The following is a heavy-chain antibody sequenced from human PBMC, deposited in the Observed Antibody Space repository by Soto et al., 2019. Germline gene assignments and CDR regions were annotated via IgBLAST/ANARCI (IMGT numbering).Heavy chain of an antibody. J-gene: IGHJ4*02. CDR2: IKSKTDGGTT. V-gene: IGHV3-15*01. CDR3: AAYSLLDY. D-gene: IGHD2-15*01. CDR1: GFTFNNAW. Sequence: GGALRVSCAASGFTFNNAWMNWVRQAPGKGLEWVGRIKSKTDGGTTDYAAYVKGRFTISRDDSKNTLYLQMNSLKTEDTGVYYCAAYSLLDYWGQGTLVTVSS.